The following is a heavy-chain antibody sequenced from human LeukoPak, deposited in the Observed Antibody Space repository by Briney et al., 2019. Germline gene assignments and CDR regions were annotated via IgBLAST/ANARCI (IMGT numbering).Heavy chain of an antibody. Sequence: SGGSLRLSCAASGFTFSSYAMSWVRQAPGKGLEWVSSISSSSSYIYYADSVKGRFTISRDNAKNSLYLQMNSLRAEDTAVYYCARDSGYGGLGWGQGTLVTVSS. CDR1: GFTFSSYA. V-gene: IGHV3-21*01. CDR3: ARDSGYGGLG. J-gene: IGHJ4*02. CDR2: ISSSSSYI. D-gene: IGHD6-25*01.